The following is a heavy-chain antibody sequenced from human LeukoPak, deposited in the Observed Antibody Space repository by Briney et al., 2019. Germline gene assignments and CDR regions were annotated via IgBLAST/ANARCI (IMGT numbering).Heavy chain of an antibody. Sequence: SETLSLTCTVSGGSISSYYWSWIRQPPGKGLEWIGYIYYSGSTNYNPSLKSGVTISVDTSKNHLSLQLSAVTAADTAVYYCARHEEQPPSPGFSFDPWGQGTLVTVSS. CDR1: GGSISSYY. D-gene: IGHD6-13*01. CDR3: ARHEEQPPSPGFSFDP. V-gene: IGHV4-59*08. J-gene: IGHJ5*02. CDR2: IYYSGST.